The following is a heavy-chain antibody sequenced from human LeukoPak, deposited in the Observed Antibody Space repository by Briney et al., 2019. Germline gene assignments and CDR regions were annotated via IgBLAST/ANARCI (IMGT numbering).Heavy chain of an antibody. CDR2: FSGSGSRT. J-gene: IGHJ4*02. Sequence: PGGSLRLSCAATTFTFSSYWMTWVRQAPGKGLEWVSTFSGSGSRTSYADSVKGRFTISRDNSKNTLYLQMKSLRAEDTAVYYCAKNALAAGVAHYYDSSGSFDYWGQGTLVTVSS. CDR3: AKNALAAGVAHYYDSSGSFDY. CDR1: TFTFSSYW. V-gene: IGHV3-23*01. D-gene: IGHD3-22*01.